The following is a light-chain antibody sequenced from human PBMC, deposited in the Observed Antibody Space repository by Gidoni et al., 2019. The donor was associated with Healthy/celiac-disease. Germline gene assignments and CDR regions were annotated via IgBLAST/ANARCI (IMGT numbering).Light chain of an antibody. J-gene: IGKJ2*01. V-gene: IGKV3-20*01. Sequence: EIVLTQSPGTLALSRGERATLSCRASQSVSSSYLAWYQQKPGQAPRLLIYGASSRANGIPDMFSGTLSGTDFTLTIIRLEPADFALYYCQQYGRSQYTFGQGTKLEIK. CDR2: GAS. CDR3: QQYGRSQYT. CDR1: QSVSSSY.